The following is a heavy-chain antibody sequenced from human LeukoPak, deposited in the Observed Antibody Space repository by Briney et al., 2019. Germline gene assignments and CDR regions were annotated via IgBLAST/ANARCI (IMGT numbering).Heavy chain of an antibody. J-gene: IGHJ5*02. CDR1: GGTFSSYA. CDR2: IIPIFGTA. D-gene: IGHD3-10*01. Sequence: GASVKVSCKASGGTFSSYAISWVRQAPGQGLEWMGGIIPIFGTANYAQKFQGRVTITADESTSTAYMELSSLRSEDTAVYYCARGEMVRGVQYNWFDPWGQGTLVTVSS. CDR3: ARGEMVRGVQYNWFDP. V-gene: IGHV1-69*13.